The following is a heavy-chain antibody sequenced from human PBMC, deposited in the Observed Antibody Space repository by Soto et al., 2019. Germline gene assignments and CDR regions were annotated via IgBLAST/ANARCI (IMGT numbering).Heavy chain of an antibody. V-gene: IGHV3-21*01. J-gene: IGHJ2*01. CDR3: VRDPPRYYGSGSYYNAAVVSYFDL. Sequence: GGSLRLSCAASGFTFSSYSMNWVRRAPGKGLEWVSSISSSSYIYYVDSVKGRFTISRDNAKNSLYLQMNSLRAEDTAVYYCVRDPPRYYGSGSYYNAAVVSYFDLWGRGTLVTVSS. CDR1: GFTFSSYS. D-gene: IGHD3-10*01. CDR2: ISSSSYI.